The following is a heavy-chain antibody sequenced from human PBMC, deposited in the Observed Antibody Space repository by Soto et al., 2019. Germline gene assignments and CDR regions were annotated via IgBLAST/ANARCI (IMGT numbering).Heavy chain of an antibody. V-gene: IGHV4-39*07. CDR1: GGSISRSSYY. J-gene: IGHJ5*02. CDR2: IYYGGSP. Sequence: SETLSLTCTVSGGSISRSSYYWGWIRQPPGKGLEWIGSIYYGGSPYYNPSLKSRVTISVDTSKNQFSLKLSSVTAADTAVYYCARAPTPWGQGTLVTVPQ. CDR3: ARAPTP.